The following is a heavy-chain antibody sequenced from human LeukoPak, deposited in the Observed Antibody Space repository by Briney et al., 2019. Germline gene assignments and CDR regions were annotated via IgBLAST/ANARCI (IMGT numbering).Heavy chain of an antibody. J-gene: IGHJ4*02. CDR1: RFTFLDFK. CDR3: VRETVDGTFLF. CDR2: ICSLDNRI. V-gene: IGHV3-11*01. D-gene: IGHD6-19*01. Sequence: GGSLRLSCVAPRFTFLDFKGIWNCQAPGKGREWLSDICSLDNRILYTDSLQGQLTVSRDNPNNSLYLEINSLRAEDTAVYTCVRETVDGTFLFWVQATLVTVSS.